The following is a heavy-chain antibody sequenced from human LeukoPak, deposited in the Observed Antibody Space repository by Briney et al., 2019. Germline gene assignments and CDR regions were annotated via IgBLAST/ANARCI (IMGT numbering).Heavy chain of an antibody. CDR2: ISAYNGNT. D-gene: IGHD5-12*01. CDR1: GYTFTSYG. CDR3: ARDYSGYDFNRAEPHWFDP. V-gene: IGHV1-18*01. J-gene: IGHJ5*02. Sequence: ASVKVSCKASGYTFTSYGISWVRQAPGQGLEWMGWISAYNGNTNYAQKLQGRVTMTTDTSTSTAYMELRSLRSDDTAVYYCARDYSGYDFNRAEPHWFDPWGQGTLVTVSS.